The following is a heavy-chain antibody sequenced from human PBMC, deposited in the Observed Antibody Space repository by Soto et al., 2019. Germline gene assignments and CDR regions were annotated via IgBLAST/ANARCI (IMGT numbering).Heavy chain of an antibody. CDR2: IYYSGST. Sequence: TSETLSLTCTVSGASISSYYWSWIRQPPGKGLEWIGYIYYSGSTNYNPSLKSRVTISVDTSKNQFSLKVSSVTAADTAVYYCARESGSYDPLDYWGQGTLVTVSS. V-gene: IGHV4-59*01. J-gene: IGHJ4*02. CDR3: ARESGSYDPLDY. CDR1: GASISSYY. D-gene: IGHD1-26*01.